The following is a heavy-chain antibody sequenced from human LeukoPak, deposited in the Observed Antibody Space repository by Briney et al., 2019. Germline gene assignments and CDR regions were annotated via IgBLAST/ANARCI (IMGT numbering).Heavy chain of an antibody. Sequence: ASVKVSCKASGYTFTSYAMHWVRQAPGQRLEWMGWINAGSGNTKYSQKFQGRVTITRDTSASTAYMELSSLRSEDTAVYHCARALYYYDSSGYPERGYYFDYWGQGTLVTVSS. CDR1: GYTFTSYA. J-gene: IGHJ4*02. CDR3: ARALYYYDSSGYPERGYYFDY. V-gene: IGHV1-3*01. D-gene: IGHD3-22*01. CDR2: INAGSGNT.